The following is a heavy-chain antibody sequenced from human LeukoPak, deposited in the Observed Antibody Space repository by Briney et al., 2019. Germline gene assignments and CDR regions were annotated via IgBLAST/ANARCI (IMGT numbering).Heavy chain of an antibody. V-gene: IGHV4-59*01. CDR2: IYYSGST. CDR3: ARDLGSEGNYATGAFDI. Sequence: SETLSLTCTVSGGSISSYYWSWIRQPPGKGLEWIGYIYYSGSTNYNPSLKSRVTISVDTSKNQFSLKLSSVTAADTAVYYCARDLGSEGNYATGAFDIWGQGTMVTVSS. CDR1: GGSISSYY. J-gene: IGHJ3*02. D-gene: IGHD1-7*01.